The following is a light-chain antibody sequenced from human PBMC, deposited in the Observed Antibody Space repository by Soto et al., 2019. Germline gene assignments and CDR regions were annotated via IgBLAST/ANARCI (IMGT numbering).Light chain of an antibody. CDR2: GAS. CDR1: QSVSSSF. CDR3: QQYGTSPLCT. Sequence: DIVLTQSPGTLSLSPGERATLSCRASQSVSSSFLAWFQQKPGQSPRLLIYGASSRATGIPDRFSGSGSGTEFTLTISRLEPEDSAVYYCQQYGTSPLCTFGQGTKLEIK. J-gene: IGKJ2*02. V-gene: IGKV3-20*01.